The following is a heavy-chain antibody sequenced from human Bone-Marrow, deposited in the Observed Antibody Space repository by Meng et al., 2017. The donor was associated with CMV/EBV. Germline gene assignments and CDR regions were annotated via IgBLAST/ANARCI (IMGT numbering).Heavy chain of an antibody. CDR3: TTDWGANDAFDI. CDR2: ISYDGSNK. Sequence: GGSLRLSCAASGFTFSSYAMHWVRQAPGKGLEWVAVISYDGSNKYYADSVKGRFTISRDNSKNTLYLQMNSLKTEDTAVYYCTTDWGANDAFDIWGQGTMVTVSS. J-gene: IGHJ3*02. CDR1: GFTFSSYA. D-gene: IGHD1-26*01. V-gene: IGHV3-30-3*01.